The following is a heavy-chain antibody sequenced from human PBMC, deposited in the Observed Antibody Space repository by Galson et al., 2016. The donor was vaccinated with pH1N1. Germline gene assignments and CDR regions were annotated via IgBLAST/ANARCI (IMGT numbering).Heavy chain of an antibody. V-gene: IGHV1-2*02. D-gene: IGHD2-2*01. Sequence: SVKVSCKASGYTFTGYYMHWVRQAPGQGLEWMGWINPNSGGTKYAQKCQGRVTMTRDTPISTAYMELSRLRSDDTAVYYCARRGSSTSHYYYGMDVWGQGTPVTVSS. J-gene: IGHJ6*02. CDR2: INPNSGGT. CDR3: ARRGSSTSHYYYGMDV. CDR1: GYTFTGYY.